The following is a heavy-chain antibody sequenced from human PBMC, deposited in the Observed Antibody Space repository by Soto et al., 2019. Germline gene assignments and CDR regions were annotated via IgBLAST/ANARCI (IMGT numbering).Heavy chain of an antibody. CDR3: ARDYYDSSGYPGY. Sequence: QVQLVQSGAEVKKPGSSVKVSSEASGGTFRSYGITWVRQAPGQGLEWMGGIIPIFGTTNYAQKFQGRVTITADESTNIAYMELSSLRSEDTAVYYCARDYYDSSGYPGYWGQGTLVTVSS. V-gene: IGHV1-69*01. J-gene: IGHJ4*02. CDR1: GGTFRSYG. CDR2: IIPIFGTT. D-gene: IGHD3-22*01.